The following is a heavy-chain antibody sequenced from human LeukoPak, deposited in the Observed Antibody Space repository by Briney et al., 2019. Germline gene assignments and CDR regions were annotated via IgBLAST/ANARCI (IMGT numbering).Heavy chain of an antibody. CDR3: ARTMGRGPGGHFAY. CDR1: GLTYRNYY. J-gene: IGHJ4*02. D-gene: IGHD3-10*01. Sequence: GGSLRLSCAASGLTYRNYYFSWVRQAPGKGLEWISCISDDGSYANYADSVRGRYTISRDNAKNSLFLQMNSLRVEDTAVYYCARTMGRGPGGHFAYWGQGTLVTVSS. V-gene: IGHV3-11*03. CDR2: ISDDGSYA.